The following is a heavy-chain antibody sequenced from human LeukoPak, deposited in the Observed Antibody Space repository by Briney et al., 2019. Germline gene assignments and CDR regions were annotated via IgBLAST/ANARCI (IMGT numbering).Heavy chain of an antibody. V-gene: IGHV1-18*01. CDR3: ARGGSYYYHWSGLSLDY. D-gene: IGHD3-3*01. CDR1: VYIFTNYF. Sequence: ASVKVSCKASVYIFTNYFLKWVHPAPGQGLEWIGWVSPYTGNATYAQEVRGRVTMTADTSTTTAYMELRSVKSDDTAVYYCARGGSYYYHWSGLSLDYWGQGTQVTVSS. J-gene: IGHJ4*02. CDR2: VSPYTGNA.